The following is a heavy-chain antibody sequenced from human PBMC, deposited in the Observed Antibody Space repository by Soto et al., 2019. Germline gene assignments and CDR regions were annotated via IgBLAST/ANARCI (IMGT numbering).Heavy chain of an antibody. V-gene: IGHV4-34*01. J-gene: IGHJ3*02. Sequence: QVQLQQWGAGLLKPSETLSLTCAVYGGSFSGYYWSWIRQPPGKGLEWIGEINHSGSTSYNPSLKSRVTISVDTSKNQFSLKLSSVTAADTAVYYCARGLGCSGGSCYYAFDIWGQGTMVTVSS. CDR1: GGSFSGYY. CDR3: ARGLGCSGGSCYYAFDI. CDR2: INHSGST. D-gene: IGHD2-15*01.